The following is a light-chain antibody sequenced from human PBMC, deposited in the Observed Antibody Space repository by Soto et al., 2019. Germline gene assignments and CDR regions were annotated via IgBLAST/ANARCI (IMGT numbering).Light chain of an antibody. CDR1: ETVATN. Sequence: VMTQSPATLSMSPWESATSSCCASETVATNLAWYQQKPGQAPRLLISGASTRAAGISDRFRGSGSGTEFTLTISSLRSEDSAIYYCQQYFEWPPMTFGQGTKVDIK. J-gene: IGKJ1*01. CDR3: QQYFEWPPMT. CDR2: GAS. V-gene: IGKV3-15*01.